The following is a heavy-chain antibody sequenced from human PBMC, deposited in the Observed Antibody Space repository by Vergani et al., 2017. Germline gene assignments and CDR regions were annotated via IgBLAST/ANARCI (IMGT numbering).Heavy chain of an antibody. CDR3: ARDIAAAGTEYYYYYGMDV. D-gene: IGHD6-13*01. CDR2: IIPIFGTA. CDR1: GGTFSSYA. J-gene: IGHJ6*02. Sequence: QVQLVQSGAEVKKPGSSVKVSCKASGGTFSSYAISWVRQAPGQGLEWMGRIIPIFGTANYAQKFQGRVTITADESTSTAYMELSSLRSEDTAVYYCARDIAAAGTEYYYYYGMDVWGQGTTVTVSS. V-gene: IGHV1-69*13.